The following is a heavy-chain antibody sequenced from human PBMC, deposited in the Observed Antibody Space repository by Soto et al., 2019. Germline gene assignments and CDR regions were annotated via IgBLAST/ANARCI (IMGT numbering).Heavy chain of an antibody. D-gene: IGHD4-17*01. CDR1: GYTFTSYA. Sequence: QVQLVQSGAEVKKPGASVKVSCKASGYTFTSYAIHWVRQDPGQRLEWMGWINAGNGDTKSSQKFQGRVTITRDTSATTAYMELSRLRSEDTAVYYCAREGRYGDYLDYWGQGTLVTVSS. V-gene: IGHV1-3*01. J-gene: IGHJ4*02. CDR3: AREGRYGDYLDY. CDR2: INAGNGDT.